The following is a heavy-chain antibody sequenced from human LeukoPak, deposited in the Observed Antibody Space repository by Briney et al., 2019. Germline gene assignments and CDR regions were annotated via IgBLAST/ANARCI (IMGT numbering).Heavy chain of an antibody. J-gene: IGHJ4*02. CDR1: GFTFSSYA. V-gene: IGHV3-23*01. D-gene: IGHD3-16*02. Sequence: GGSLRLSCAASGFTFSSYAMSWIRQAPGKGLEWVSAISGSGGSTYYADSVKGRFTISRDNSKNTLYLQMNSLRAEDTAVYYCAKVPPNNYDYVWGSYRSSPPTYYFDYWGQGTLVTASS. CDR2: ISGSGGST. CDR3: AKVPPNNYDYVWGSYRSSPPTYYFDY.